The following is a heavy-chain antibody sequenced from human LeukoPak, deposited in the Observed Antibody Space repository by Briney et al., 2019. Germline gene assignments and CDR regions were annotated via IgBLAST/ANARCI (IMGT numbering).Heavy chain of an antibody. J-gene: IGHJ5*02. CDR1: GGTFSSYA. Sequence: GASVKVSCKASGGTFSSYAISWVRQAPGQGLEWMGGIIPIFGTANYAQKFQGRVTITADESTSTAYMELSSLRSEDTAVYYCASDIGGWQSYNWFDPWGQGTLVTVSS. CDR2: IIPIFGTA. CDR3: ASDIGGWQSYNWFDP. D-gene: IGHD6-19*01. V-gene: IGHV1-69*13.